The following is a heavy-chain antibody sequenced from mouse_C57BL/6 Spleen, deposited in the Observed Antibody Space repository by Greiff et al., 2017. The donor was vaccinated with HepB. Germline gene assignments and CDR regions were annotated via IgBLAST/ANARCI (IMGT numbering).Heavy chain of an antibody. J-gene: IGHJ4*01. CDR3: AVIYYGNYDYAMDY. V-gene: IGHV1-50*01. CDR1: GYTFTSYW. CDR2: IDPSDSYT. Sequence: QVHVKQPGAELVKPGASVKLSCKASGYTFTSYWMQWVKQRPGQGLEWIGEIDPSDSYTNYNQKFKGKATLTVDTSSSTAYMQLSGLTSEDSAVYYCAVIYYGNYDYAMDYWGQGTSVTVSS. D-gene: IGHD2-1*01.